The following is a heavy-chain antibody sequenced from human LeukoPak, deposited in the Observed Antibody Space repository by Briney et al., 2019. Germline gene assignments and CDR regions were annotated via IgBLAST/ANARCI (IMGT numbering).Heavy chain of an antibody. CDR1: GYTFTGYY. V-gene: IGHV1-2*02. J-gene: IGHJ4*02. CDR3: ARDGEYCSSTSCQVDY. Sequence: ASVKVSCKASGYTFTGYYMHWVRQAPGQGLEWMGWINPNSGGTNYAQKFQGRVTMTRDTSISTAYMELSRLRSDDTAVYYCARDGEYCSSTSCQVDYWGQGTLVTGSS. D-gene: IGHD2-2*01. CDR2: INPNSGGT.